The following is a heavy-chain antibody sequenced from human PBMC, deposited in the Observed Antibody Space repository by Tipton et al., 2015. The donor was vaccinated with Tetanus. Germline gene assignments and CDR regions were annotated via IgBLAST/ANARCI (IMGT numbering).Heavy chain of an antibody. D-gene: IGHD4-23*01. CDR1: GGTFSNSA. CDR3: ARNSERITLIPGAFDI. Sequence: QVQLVQSGAEVKKPGSSVKVSCKASGGTFSNSAINWVRQAPGQGLEWMGGVVPMFGTGNYAQEFQGRVPINVEQSTGTAYMELSSLSSDDTAVYFCARNSERITLIPGAFDIWGQGTLVTVSS. V-gene: IGHV1-69*01. CDR2: VVPMFGTG. J-gene: IGHJ3*02.